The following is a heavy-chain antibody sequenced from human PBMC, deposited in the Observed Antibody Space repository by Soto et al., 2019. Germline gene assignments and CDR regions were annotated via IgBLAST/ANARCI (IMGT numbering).Heavy chain of an antibody. CDR3: AREYTAWPLSYGLDV. Sequence: VGSLRLSCVGSGFTFSTYSINWVRQAPGKGLEWVSSISSRSDIYYADSVKGRFTISRDNAKNSVSLQMNSLRAEDTAVYYCAREYTAWPLSYGLDVWGQGTTVTVSS. D-gene: IGHD2-2*02. CDR1: GFTFSTYS. CDR2: ISSRSDI. V-gene: IGHV3-21*01. J-gene: IGHJ6*02.